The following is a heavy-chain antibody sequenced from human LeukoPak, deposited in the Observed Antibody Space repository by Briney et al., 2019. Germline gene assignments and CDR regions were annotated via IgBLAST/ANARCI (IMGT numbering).Heavy chain of an antibody. CDR2: IIPILGIA. V-gene: IGHV1-69*04. CDR3: ARVGYCSSTSCYAGTPYYYYYYGMDV. D-gene: IGHD2-2*01. Sequence: SVKVSCRASGGTFSSYAISWVRQAPGQGLEWMGRIIPILGIANYAQKFKGRVTITADKSTSTAYMELSSLRSEDTAVYYCARVGYCSSTSCYAGTPYYYYYYGMDVWGQGTTVTVSS. J-gene: IGHJ6*02. CDR1: GGTFSSYA.